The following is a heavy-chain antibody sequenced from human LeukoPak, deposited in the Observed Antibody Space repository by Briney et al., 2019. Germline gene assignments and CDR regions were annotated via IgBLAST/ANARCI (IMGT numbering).Heavy chain of an antibody. V-gene: IGHV3-43D*03. CDR3: AKDIWGGGYYDSGSYYGIDY. D-gene: IGHD3-10*01. Sequence: GGSLRLSCAASGFTFDDYAMHWVRQAPGKGLEWVSLISWDGGSTDYADSVKGRFTISRDNSKNSLHLQMNSLRPEDSALYYCAKDIWGGGYYDSGSYYGIDYWGQGTLVTVSS. J-gene: IGHJ4*02. CDR2: ISWDGGST. CDR1: GFTFDDYA.